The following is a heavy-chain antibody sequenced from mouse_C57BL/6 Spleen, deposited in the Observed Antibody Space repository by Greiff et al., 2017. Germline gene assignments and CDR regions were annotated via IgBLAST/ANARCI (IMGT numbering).Heavy chain of an antibody. CDR1: GYAFTSSW. CDR3: ARCPVVASYLDY. CDR2: IYPGDGDT. D-gene: IGHD1-1*01. V-gene: IGHV1-82*01. Sequence: HVQLQQSGPELVKPGASVTISCKASGYAFTSSWMNWVKQRPGKGLEWIGRIYPGDGDTNYTGKFKGKATLTADKSSSTAYMQSSSLKSEESAVYVCARCPVVASYLDYWGQGTTLTVSS. J-gene: IGHJ2*01.